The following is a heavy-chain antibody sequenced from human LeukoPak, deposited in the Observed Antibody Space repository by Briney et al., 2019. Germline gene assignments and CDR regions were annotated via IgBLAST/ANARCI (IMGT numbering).Heavy chain of an antibody. CDR1: GFTFGSYS. J-gene: IGHJ4*02. CDR2: ISSSSSYI. CDR3: ASLYSSSWYY. V-gene: IGHV3-21*01. Sequence: GGSLRLSCAASGFTFGSYSMNWVRQAPGKGLEWVSSISSSSSYIYYADSVKGRFTISRDNAKNSLYLQMNSLRSEDTAVYYCASLYSSSWYYWGQGTLVTVSS. D-gene: IGHD6-13*01.